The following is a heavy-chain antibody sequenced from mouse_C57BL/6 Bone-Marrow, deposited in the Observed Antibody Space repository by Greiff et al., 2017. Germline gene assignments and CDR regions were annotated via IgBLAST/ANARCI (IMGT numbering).Heavy chain of an antibody. J-gene: IGHJ2*01. V-gene: IGHV5-17*01. D-gene: IGHD3-2*02. Sequence: EVKLMESGGGLVKPGGSLKLSCAASGFTFSDYGMHWVRQAPEKGLEWVAYISSGSSTIYYADTVKGRFTISRDNAKNTLFLQMTSLRCEDTAMYYFARRGYGDFDYWGQGTTLTVSS. CDR1: GFTFSDYG. CDR3: ARRGYGDFDY. CDR2: ISSGSSTI.